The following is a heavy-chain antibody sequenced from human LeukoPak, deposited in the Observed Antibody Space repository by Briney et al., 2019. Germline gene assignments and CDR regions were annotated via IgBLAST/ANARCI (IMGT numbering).Heavy chain of an antibody. D-gene: IGHD6-19*01. V-gene: IGHV3-53*01. CDR1: GSTVSGNY. CDR2: VHSGGNT. J-gene: IGHJ4*02. CDR3: ARASTSGWDGFDH. Sequence: GGSLRLSCAASGSTVSGNYMSWVRQAPGKGLEWVSVVHSGGNTYYADSVKGRFAISRDNSKNTLYLQMNSLRAEDTAVYFCARASTSGWDGFDHWGQGTLVTVSS.